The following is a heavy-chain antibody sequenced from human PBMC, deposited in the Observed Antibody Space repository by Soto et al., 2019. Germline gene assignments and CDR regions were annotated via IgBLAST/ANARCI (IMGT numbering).Heavy chain of an antibody. D-gene: IGHD3-10*01. CDR2: ISAYNGNT. J-gene: IGHJ4*02. Sequence: ASVKVSCKASGYTFTSYGISWVRQAPGQGLEWMGWISAYNGNTNYAQKLQGRVTMTTDTSTSTAYMELRSLRSDDTAVYYCARVITVPHYYGSGSYFDYWGQGTLVTAPQ. CDR3: ARVITVPHYYGSGSYFDY. V-gene: IGHV1-18*01. CDR1: GYTFTSYG.